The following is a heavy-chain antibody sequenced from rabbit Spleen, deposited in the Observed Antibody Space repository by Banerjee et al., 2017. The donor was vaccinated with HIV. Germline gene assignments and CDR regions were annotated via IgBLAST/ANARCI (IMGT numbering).Heavy chain of an antibody. CDR2: SDST. Sequence: SDSTDYATWAKGRFTISKTSSTTVTLQMTSLTAADTATYFCARATFGTIYYFNLWGQGTLVTVS. CDR3: ARATFGTIYYFNL. J-gene: IGHJ4*01. V-gene: IGHV1S40*01. D-gene: IGHD4-1*01.